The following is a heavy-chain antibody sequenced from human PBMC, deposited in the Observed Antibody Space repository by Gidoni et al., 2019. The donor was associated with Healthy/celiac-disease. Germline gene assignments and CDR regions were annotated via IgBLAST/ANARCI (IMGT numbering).Heavy chain of an antibody. CDR2: ISSSSSYI. Sequence: IKPGGSLRLSCAASGFTFSSYSMNWVRQAPGKGLEWVSSISSSSSYIYYADSVKGRCTISRDNAKNSLYLQMNSLRAEDTAVYYCARELPTVTTGYYGMDVWGQGTTVTVSS. J-gene: IGHJ6*02. CDR1: GFTFSSYS. CDR3: ARELPTVTTGYYGMDV. D-gene: IGHD4-4*01. V-gene: IGHV3-21*01.